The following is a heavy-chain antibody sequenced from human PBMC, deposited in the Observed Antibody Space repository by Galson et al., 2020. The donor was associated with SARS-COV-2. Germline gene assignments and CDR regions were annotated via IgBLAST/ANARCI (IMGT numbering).Heavy chain of an antibody. V-gene: IGHV4-39*01. J-gene: IGHJ4*01. D-gene: IGHD2-21*02. CDR2: IYYSGST. CDR1: GGSISSSRYY. Sequence: SETLSLTCTVPGGSISSSRYYWGWIRQPPGKGLEWIGSIYYSGSTYYNPSLKSRVTISVDTSNNQFSLKLSSVTAADTAVYYCARSLAYCGGDCYSTFDYWGHGTLVTVSS. CDR3: ARSLAYCGGDCYSTFDY.